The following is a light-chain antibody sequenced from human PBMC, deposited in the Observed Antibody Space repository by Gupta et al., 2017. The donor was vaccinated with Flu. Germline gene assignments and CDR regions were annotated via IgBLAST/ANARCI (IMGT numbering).Light chain of an antibody. Sequence: QSALTQPRSVSGSPGQSVTISCTGRSSDIGGYDYVSWYQQNPDKAPKLMIYDVTKRPSGVPDRFSGSKSGSTASLTISGLQADDEADYYCSSYAGSSTFWVFGGGTKLTVL. CDR2: DVT. CDR3: SSYAGSSTFWV. V-gene: IGLV2-11*01. J-gene: IGLJ3*02. CDR1: SSDIGGYDY.